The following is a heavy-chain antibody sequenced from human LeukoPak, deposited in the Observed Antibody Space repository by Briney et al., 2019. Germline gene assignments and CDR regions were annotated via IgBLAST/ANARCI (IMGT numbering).Heavy chain of an antibody. J-gene: IGHJ4*02. V-gene: IGHV1-46*01. CDR1: GYTFTSYY. Sequence: ASVKVSCKASGYTFTSYYMHWVRQAPGQGLEWMGLINPSGGSTSYAQKFQGRVTMTRDTSTSTVYMELSSLRSEDTAVYYCARDRSDIVVVPAAELDYWGQGTLVTVSS. CDR3: ARDRSDIVVVPAAELDY. CDR2: INPSGGST. D-gene: IGHD2-2*01.